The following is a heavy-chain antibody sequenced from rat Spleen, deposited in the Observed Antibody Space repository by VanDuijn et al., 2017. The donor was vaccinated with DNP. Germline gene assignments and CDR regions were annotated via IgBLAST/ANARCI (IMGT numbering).Heavy chain of an antibody. CDR3: ARHVLPLRVWDY. Sequence: EVRLVESGGGSVQPGRSLKLSCAASGFTFSDYYMAWVRQAPTKGLEWVAYISYDGVSTYNGGSVKGRFTISRDIAKNTLYLEMNSLRSEDMATYYCARHVLPLRVWDYWGQGVMVTVSS. CDR1: GFTFSDYY. V-gene: IGHV5-22*01. CDR2: ISYDGVST. J-gene: IGHJ2*01. D-gene: IGHD1-4*01.